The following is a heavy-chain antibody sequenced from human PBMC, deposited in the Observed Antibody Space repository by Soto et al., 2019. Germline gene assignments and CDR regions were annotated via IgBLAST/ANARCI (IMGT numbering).Heavy chain of an antibody. CDR3: ANWRGSYQFDY. V-gene: IGHV3-23*01. CDR1: GFPFSRSA. J-gene: IGHJ4*02. D-gene: IGHD1-26*01. Sequence: GWALRLSCAASGFPFSRSAMSWVRQAPGKGLEWVSAISGSGGITYYADSVKGRFTISRDNSKNTLYLQMNSLRADDTAVYYCANWRGSYQFDYWGQGTLVTVSS. CDR2: ISGSGGIT.